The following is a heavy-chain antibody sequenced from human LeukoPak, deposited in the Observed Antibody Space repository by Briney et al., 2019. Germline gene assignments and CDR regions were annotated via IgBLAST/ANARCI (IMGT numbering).Heavy chain of an antibody. CDR3: ARALLGYCSSTSCYTGRFGP. CDR1: GGSISSGSHY. CDR2: IYTSGST. V-gene: IGHV4-61*02. D-gene: IGHD2-2*02. Sequence: PSETLSLTCTVSGGSISSGSHYWSWIRQPAGKGLEWIGRIYTSGSTNYNPSLKSRVTISVDTSKNQFSLKLSSVTAADTAVYYCARALLGYCSSTSCYTGRFGPWGQGTLVTVSS. J-gene: IGHJ5*02.